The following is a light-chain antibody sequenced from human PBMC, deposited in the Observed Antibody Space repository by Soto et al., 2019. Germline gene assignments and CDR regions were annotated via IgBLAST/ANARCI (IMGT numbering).Light chain of an antibody. Sequence: DIVMTQSPDSLAVPLGERATINGKSSQMFLYSSNNKNYLAWYQQKPGQPPKLLIYWASTRESGVPDRFSGSGSGTDFTLTISSLQAEDVAVYYCQQYYSTPRTFGQGTKVDIK. CDR1: QMFLYSSNNKNY. J-gene: IGKJ1*01. CDR3: QQYYSTPRT. V-gene: IGKV4-1*01. CDR2: WAS.